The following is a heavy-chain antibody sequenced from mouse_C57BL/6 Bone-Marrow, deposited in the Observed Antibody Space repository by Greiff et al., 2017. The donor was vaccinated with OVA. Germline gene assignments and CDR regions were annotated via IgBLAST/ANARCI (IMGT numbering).Heavy chain of an antibody. CDR3: ARSPPGRCPIDY. Sequence: QVQLQQPGAELVMPGASVKLSCKASGYTFTSYWMHWVKQRPGQGLEWIGEIDPSDSYTNYNQKFKGKSTLTVDKSSSTAYMQLSSLTSEDSAVYYCARSPPGRCPIDYWGQGTSVTVSS. CDR2: IDPSDSYT. V-gene: IGHV1-69*01. J-gene: IGHJ4*01. CDR1: GYTFTSYW. D-gene: IGHD6-1*01.